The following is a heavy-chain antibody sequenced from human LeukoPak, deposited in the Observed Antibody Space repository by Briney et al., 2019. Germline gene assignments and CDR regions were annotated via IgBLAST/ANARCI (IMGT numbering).Heavy chain of an antibody. CDR2: INFIGRT. CDR1: GFSVSDPLSY. Sequence: PSETLSLTCTVSGFSVSDPLSYWGWVRQPPGKGLEWIAEINFIGRTSYNSSLNSRVTMSVDTSKNQFSLKMTSLTAADTAVYFCARLTKGRYFDYIFAFWGPGILVTVSS. D-gene: IGHD3-9*01. CDR3: ARLTKGRYFDYIFAF. V-gene: IGHV4-39*01. J-gene: IGHJ4*02.